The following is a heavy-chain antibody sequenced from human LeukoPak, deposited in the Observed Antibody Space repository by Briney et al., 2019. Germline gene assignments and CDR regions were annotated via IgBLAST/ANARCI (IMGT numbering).Heavy chain of an antibody. J-gene: IGHJ4*02. CDR1: GFTFSSYS. CDR3: VRDPSGSGFAFDS. D-gene: IGHD1-1*01. Sequence: GGSLRLSCAASGFTFSSYSMNWVRQAPGKGLEWVSYISSSSSTIHYADSVKGRFTISRDNAKNSLYLQMNSLRAEDTAVYYSVRDPSGSGFAFDSWGQGALVTVSS. CDR2: ISSSSSTI. V-gene: IGHV3-48*01.